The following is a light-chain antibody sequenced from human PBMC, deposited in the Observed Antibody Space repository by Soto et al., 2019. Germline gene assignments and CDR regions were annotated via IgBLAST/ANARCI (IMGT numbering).Light chain of an antibody. CDR1: QSLLHSNGYNY. J-gene: IGKJ5*01. V-gene: IGKV2-28*01. Sequence: DIVMTQSPLSLPVTPGEPASISCRSSQSLLHSNGYNYLDWYLQKPGKSQQLLIYLCSNGASGVPYRFSGSGSGTDFTLKISRVEAEDVAVYYCMQALQTPITFGQGTRLEMK. CDR2: LCS. CDR3: MQALQTPIT.